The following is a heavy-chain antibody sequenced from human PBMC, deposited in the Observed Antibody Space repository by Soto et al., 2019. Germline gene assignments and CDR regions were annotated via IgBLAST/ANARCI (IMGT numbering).Heavy chain of an antibody. CDR1: GGSISSSSYY. D-gene: IGHD2-15*01. CDR3: ARHSLEDGQAFDY. Sequence: QLQLQESGPGLVKPSETLSLTCTVSGGSISSSSYYWGWIRQPPGKGLEWIGSIYYSGSTYYNPSIHSRVTISVDTSMNQFSLTLSSVTAADTAVYYCARHSLEDGQAFDYWGQGTLVTVSS. V-gene: IGHV4-39*01. CDR2: IYYSGST. J-gene: IGHJ4*02.